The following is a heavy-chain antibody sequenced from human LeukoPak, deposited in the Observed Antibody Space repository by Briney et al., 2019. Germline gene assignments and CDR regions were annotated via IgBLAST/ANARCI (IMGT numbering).Heavy chain of an antibody. V-gene: IGHV4-59*01. J-gene: IGHJ5*02. Sequence: PSETLSLTCTVSGGSISSYYWSWIRQPPGKGLEWIGYIYYSGSTNYNPSLKSRVTISVDTSKNQFSLKLSSVTAADTAVYYCARGPYCSSTSCYGWGSDPWGQGTLVTVSS. CDR3: ARGPYCSSTSCYGWGSDP. CDR2: IYYSGST. D-gene: IGHD2-2*01. CDR1: GGSISSYY.